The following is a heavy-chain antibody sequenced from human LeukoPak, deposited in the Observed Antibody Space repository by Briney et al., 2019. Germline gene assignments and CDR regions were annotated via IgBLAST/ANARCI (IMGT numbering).Heavy chain of an antibody. Sequence: SETLSLTCTVSGGSISSYYWSWIRQPPGKGLEWIGYIYYSGSTYYNPSLKSRVTISVDTSKNQFSLKLSSVTAADTAVYYCARDMARIFQGYNWFDPWGQGTLVTVSS. CDR1: GGSISSYY. J-gene: IGHJ5*02. CDR3: ARDMARIFQGYNWFDP. D-gene: IGHD2-15*01. CDR2: IYYSGST. V-gene: IGHV4-30-4*08.